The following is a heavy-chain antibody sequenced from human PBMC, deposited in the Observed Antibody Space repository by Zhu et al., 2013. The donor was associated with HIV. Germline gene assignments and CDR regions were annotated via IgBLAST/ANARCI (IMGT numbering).Heavy chain of an antibody. V-gene: IGHV1-2*02. CDR2: INPNSGGT. CDR1: GHTFTGYY. D-gene: IGHD6-19*01. Sequence: QVQLVQSGAEVKKPGASVKVSCKASGHTFTGYYMHWVRQAPGQGLEWMGWINPNSGGTDYAQKFQGRVTMTRDTSISTAYMELTRLRSDDTAVYYCARAGSGWYVFFDYWGQGTLVTVSS. CDR3: ARAGSGWYVFFDY. J-gene: IGHJ4*02.